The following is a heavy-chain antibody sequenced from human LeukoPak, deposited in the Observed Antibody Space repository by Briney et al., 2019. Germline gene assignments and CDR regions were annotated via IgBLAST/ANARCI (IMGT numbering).Heavy chain of an antibody. CDR2: IHYSGST. CDR3: ARHWDSSAYLNWFDP. Sequence: SQTLSLTCTVSGVSISSGDNYWSWIRQHPGEGLEWIGYIHYSGSTFYNPSLKSRATISVDTSKSQFSLNLSSVAAADTAVYYCARHWDSSAYLNWFDPWGQGTLVSVSS. J-gene: IGHJ5*02. D-gene: IGHD3-22*01. V-gene: IGHV4-31*03. CDR1: GVSISSGDNY.